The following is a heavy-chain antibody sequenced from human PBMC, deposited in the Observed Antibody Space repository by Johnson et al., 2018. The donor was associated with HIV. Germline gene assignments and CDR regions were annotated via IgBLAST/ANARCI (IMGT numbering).Heavy chain of an antibody. D-gene: IGHD6-13*01. Sequence: VQLVESGGGLVQPGGSLRLSCAASGFNVSSNYMSWVRQAPGKGLEWVSVIYSGGSTYYADSVKGRFTISRDNSKNTLYLQMNSLRAEDTAVYYCAKVSSWYFLRAFDIWGQGTMVTVSS. CDR1: GFNVSSNY. V-gene: IGHV3-66*01. CDR2: IYSGGST. CDR3: AKVSSWYFLRAFDI. J-gene: IGHJ3*02.